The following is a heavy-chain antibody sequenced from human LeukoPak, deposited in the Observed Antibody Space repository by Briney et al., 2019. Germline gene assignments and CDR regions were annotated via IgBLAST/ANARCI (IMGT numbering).Heavy chain of an antibody. CDR3: ARQSGIAVAGPYYCYYMDV. J-gene: IGHJ6*03. CDR2: IYPGDSDT. Sequence: GESLKISCKGSGDSFTSYWIGWVRQMPGKGLEWMGIIYPGDSDTRYSPSFQGQVTISADKSISTAYLQWSSLKASDTAMYYCARQSGIAVAGPYYCYYMDVWGKGTTVTVSS. V-gene: IGHV5-51*01. CDR1: GDSFTSYW. D-gene: IGHD6-19*01.